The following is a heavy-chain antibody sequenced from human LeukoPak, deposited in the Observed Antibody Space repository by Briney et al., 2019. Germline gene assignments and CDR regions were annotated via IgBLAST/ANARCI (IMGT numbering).Heavy chain of an antibody. CDR2: IYHSGST. CDR1: GGSISSYY. J-gene: IGHJ3*02. V-gene: IGHV4-59*12. Sequence: SETLSLTCTVSGGSISSYYWSWIRQPPGKGLEWIGYIYHSGSTYYNPSLKSRVTISVDRSKNQFSLKLSSVTAADTAVYYCARVSAWDALDIWGQGTMVTVSS. CDR3: ARVSAWDALDI.